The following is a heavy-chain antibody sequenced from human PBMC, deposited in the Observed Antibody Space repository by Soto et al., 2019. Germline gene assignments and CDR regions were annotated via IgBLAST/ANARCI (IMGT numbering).Heavy chain of an antibody. CDR1: GFTFSSYA. D-gene: IGHD3-16*01. V-gene: IGHV3-30-3*01. Sequence: QVQLVESGGGVVQPGRSLRLSCAASGFTFSSYAMHWVRQAPGKGLDWVAVISYDGSNKYYADSVKGRFTISRDNSKNTLYLQMNIVISEDTAVYYCARGLGLDIDYWGQGTLVTVSS. CDR3: ARGLGLDIDY. J-gene: IGHJ4*02. CDR2: ISYDGSNK.